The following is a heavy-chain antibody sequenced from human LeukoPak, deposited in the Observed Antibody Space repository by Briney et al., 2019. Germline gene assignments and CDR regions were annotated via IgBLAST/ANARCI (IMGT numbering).Heavy chain of an antibody. CDR3: ARGYYDSSGYLNGFDP. J-gene: IGHJ5*02. CDR1: GGSFSGYY. D-gene: IGHD3-22*01. CDR2: INHSGST. V-gene: IGHV4-34*01. Sequence: SETLSLTCAVYGGSFSGYYWSWIRQPPGKGLEWIGEINHSGSTNYNPSLKSRVTISVDTSKNQFSLKLSSVTAADTAVYHCARGYYDSSGYLNGFDPWGQGTLVTVSS.